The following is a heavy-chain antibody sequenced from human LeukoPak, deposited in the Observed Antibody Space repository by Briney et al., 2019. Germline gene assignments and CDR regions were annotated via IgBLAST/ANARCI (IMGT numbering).Heavy chain of an antibody. CDR1: GFTFSSYA. V-gene: IGHV3-23*01. CDR2: ISGSGGST. D-gene: IGHD3-22*01. J-gene: IGHJ4*02. Sequence: PGTSLRLSCAASGFTFSSYAMSWVRQAPGKGLEWVSAISGSGGSTYYADSVKGRFTISRDNSKNTLYLQMNSLRAEDTAVYYCAKDVHNYYDSSYFDYWGQGTLVTVSS. CDR3: AKDVHNYYDSSYFDY.